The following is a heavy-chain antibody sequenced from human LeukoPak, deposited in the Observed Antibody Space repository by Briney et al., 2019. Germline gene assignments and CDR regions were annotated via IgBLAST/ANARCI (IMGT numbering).Heavy chain of an antibody. CDR2: ISVGDGNT. CDR3: ARGYSGVVPAAHPDF. D-gene: IGHD2-2*01. V-gene: IGHV1-3*01. Sequence: GASVKVSCKASGYTFTTYAIHWVRQAPGQGLQWVGWISVGDGNTNYSQKFQGRVTLTRDTSASTAYMELTSLISEDTAVYYCARGYSGVVPAAHPDFWGQGTPVTVSS. J-gene: IGHJ4*02. CDR1: GYTFTTYA.